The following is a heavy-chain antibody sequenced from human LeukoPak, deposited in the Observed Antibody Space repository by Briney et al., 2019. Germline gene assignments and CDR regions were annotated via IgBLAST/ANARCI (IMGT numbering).Heavy chain of an antibody. J-gene: IGHJ3*02. CDR3: ARGGWLGAFDI. Sequence: SETLSLTCAVYGGSFSGYYWSWIRQPPGKGLEWIGEINHSGSTNYNPSLKSRVTILVDTSKNQFSLKLSSVTAADTAVYYCARGGWLGAFDIWGQGTMVTVSS. D-gene: IGHD3-10*01. CDR2: INHSGST. V-gene: IGHV4-34*01. CDR1: GGSFSGYY.